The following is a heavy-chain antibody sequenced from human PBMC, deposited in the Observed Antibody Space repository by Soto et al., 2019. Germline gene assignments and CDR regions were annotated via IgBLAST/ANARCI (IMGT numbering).Heavy chain of an antibody. CDR1: GFSLSTSGVG. Sequence: GSGPTLGNXTQTLTLTRTFSGFSLSTSGVGVGWIRQPPGKALEWLALIYWDDDKRYSPSLKSRLTITKDTSKNQVVLTMTNMDPVDTATYYCAHSRLISYSSGWYNWFAPWGQGTLVTVSS. CDR3: AHSRLISYSSGWYNWFAP. CDR2: IYWDDDK. D-gene: IGHD6-19*01. V-gene: IGHV2-5*02. J-gene: IGHJ5*02.